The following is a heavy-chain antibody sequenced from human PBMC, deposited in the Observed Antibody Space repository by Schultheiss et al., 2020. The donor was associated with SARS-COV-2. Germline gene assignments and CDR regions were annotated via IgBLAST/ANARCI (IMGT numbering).Heavy chain of an antibody. V-gene: IGHV3-21*01. D-gene: IGHD6-19*01. CDR1: GFTFSSYS. J-gene: IGHJ6*02. CDR2: ISSSSSYI. CDR3: ARDLEVGEQWLGYYYYGMDV. Sequence: GESLKISCAASGFTFSSYSMNWVRQAPGKGLEWVSSISSSSSYIYYADSVKGRFTISRDNAKNSLYLQMNSLRAEDTAVYYCARDLEVGEQWLGYYYYGMDVWGQGTTVTVSS.